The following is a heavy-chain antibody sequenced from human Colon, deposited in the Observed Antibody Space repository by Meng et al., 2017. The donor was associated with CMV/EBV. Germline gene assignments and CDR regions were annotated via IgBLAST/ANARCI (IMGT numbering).Heavy chain of an antibody. V-gene: IGHV3-53*01. Sequence: GESLRLSCAASGFTVSTNYMIWVRQAPGKGLEWVAVIYSGGTTYYADSVKGRFSISRDNSKNTLYLQMNSLTAEDTAVYYCARERNYYYYGMDVWGQGTTVTVSS. CDR1: GFTVSTNY. J-gene: IGHJ6*02. CDR2: IYSGGTT. CDR3: ARERNYYYYGMDV.